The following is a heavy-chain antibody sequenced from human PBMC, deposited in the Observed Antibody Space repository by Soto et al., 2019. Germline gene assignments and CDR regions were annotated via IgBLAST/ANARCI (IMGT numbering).Heavy chain of an antibody. Sequence: NPSETLSLTCTVSGGSISSYYWSWIRQPPGKGLEWIGYIYYSGSTNYNPSLKSRVTISVDTSKNQFSLKLSSVTAADTAVYYCARVGSSWGLVNYFDYWGQGTLVTVSS. V-gene: IGHV4-59*01. CDR2: IYYSGST. CDR3: ARVGSSWGLVNYFDY. J-gene: IGHJ4*02. CDR1: GGSISSYY. D-gene: IGHD6-13*01.